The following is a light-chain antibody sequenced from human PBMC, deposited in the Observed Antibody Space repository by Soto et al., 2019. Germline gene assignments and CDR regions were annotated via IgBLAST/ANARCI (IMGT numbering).Light chain of an antibody. V-gene: IGLV1-44*01. CDR1: TSDIGSNT. CDR2: ANN. Sequence: QSVLTQPPSASGTPGQKITISCSGSTSDIGSNTVNWYQQVPGTAPKLLIYANNQRPSGVPDRFSGSKSGTSASLAISGLQSEDEADYYCEAWDDSLNCQVFGGGTKLTVL. J-gene: IGLJ3*02. CDR3: EAWDDSLNCQV.